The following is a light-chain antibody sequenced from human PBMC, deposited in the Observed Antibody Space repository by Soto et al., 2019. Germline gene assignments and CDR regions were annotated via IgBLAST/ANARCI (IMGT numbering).Light chain of an antibody. CDR2: EVS. CDR3: SSYTSNSTYV. Sequence: QSALTQPASVSGSPGQSITISCTGTSSDVGGYNYVSWYQQHPGKAPKLMIYEVSNRPSGVSNRFSGYKSGNTASLTISGHQAEDEADYYCSSYTSNSTYVFGPGTTLTVL. V-gene: IGLV2-14*01. J-gene: IGLJ1*01. CDR1: SSDVGGYNY.